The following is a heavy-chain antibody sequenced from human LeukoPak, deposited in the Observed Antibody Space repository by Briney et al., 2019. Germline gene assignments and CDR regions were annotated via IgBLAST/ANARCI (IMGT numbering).Heavy chain of an antibody. D-gene: IGHD6-13*01. V-gene: IGHV1-69*04. CDR1: GGAFSSYA. J-gene: IGHJ3*02. Sequence: SVKVSCKASGGAFSSYAISWVRQAPGQGLEWLGRIIPIVDIVNYAQKFQGRGTITADKSTSTAYMELSSLRSEDTAVYYCARVGAAAGTVARANAFDIWGQGAMVTVSS. CDR2: IIPIVDIV. CDR3: ARVGAAAGTVARANAFDI.